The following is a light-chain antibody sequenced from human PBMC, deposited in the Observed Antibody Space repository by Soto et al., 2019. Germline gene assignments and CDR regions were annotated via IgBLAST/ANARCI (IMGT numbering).Light chain of an antibody. V-gene: IGLV2-14*01. CDR3: SAFTGTTYV. CDR2: DVS. J-gene: IGLJ1*01. CDR1: SSDVGGNKY. Sequence: QSVLTQPASVSGSPGQSITISCTGSSSDVGGNKYVSWYQQYPGKAPKLMICDVSNRPSGVSNRFSGFKSGNTASLTVSGLQAEDEADFYCSAFTGTTYVFGTGTKVTVL.